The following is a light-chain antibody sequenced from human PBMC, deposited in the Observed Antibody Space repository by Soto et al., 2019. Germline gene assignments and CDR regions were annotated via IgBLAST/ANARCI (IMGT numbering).Light chain of an antibody. J-gene: IGKJ5*01. CDR1: QSFSSY. V-gene: IGKV3-11*01. Sequence: EIVLTQSPATLSLSPGERATLSCRAGQSFSSYLAWYQQKPGQAPRLLIYDASKRATGIPARFSGRGSGTDFTLTISSLEPEDFAVYYCQQRSNWPPVITFGQGTRLEMK. CDR2: DAS. CDR3: QQRSNWPPVIT.